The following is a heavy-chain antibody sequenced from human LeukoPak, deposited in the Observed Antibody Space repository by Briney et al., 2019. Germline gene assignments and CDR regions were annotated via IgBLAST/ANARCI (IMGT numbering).Heavy chain of an antibody. Sequence: PGGSLRLSCAASGFTFSNARMSWVRQAPGKGLEWVGRIKSKTDGGTTDYAAPVKGRFTISRDDSKNTLYLQMNSLKTEDTAVYYCTTDLKWELRSDYWGQGTLVTVSS. J-gene: IGHJ4*02. CDR3: TTDLKWELRSDY. V-gene: IGHV3-15*01. D-gene: IGHD1-26*01. CDR2: IKSKTDGGTT. CDR1: GFTFSNAR.